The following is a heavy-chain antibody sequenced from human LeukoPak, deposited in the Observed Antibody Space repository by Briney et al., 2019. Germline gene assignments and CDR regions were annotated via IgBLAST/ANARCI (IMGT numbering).Heavy chain of an antibody. CDR2: IYYSGST. J-gene: IGHJ4*02. Sequence: SETLSLTCTVSGGSISSYYWSWIRQPPGKGLEWIGYIYYSGSTNYNPSLKSRVTISVDTSKNQFSLKLSSVTAADTAVYYCARGLSYSYGFPDYWGQGTLVTVSS. V-gene: IGHV4-59*01. CDR1: GGSISSYY. CDR3: ARGLSYSYGFPDY. D-gene: IGHD5-18*01.